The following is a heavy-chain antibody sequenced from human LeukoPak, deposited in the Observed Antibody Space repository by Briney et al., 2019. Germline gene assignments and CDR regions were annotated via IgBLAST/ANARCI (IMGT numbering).Heavy chain of an antibody. CDR1: GYSISSGYY. CDR3: ARSLTGYFDY. V-gene: IGHV4-38-2*02. D-gene: IGHD1-20*01. Sequence: SETLSLTCTVSGYSISSGYYWGWIRQPPGKGLEWIGSIYHSGSTYYNPSLKSRVTISVDRSKNQFSLKLSSVTAADTAVYYCARSLTGYFDYWGQGTLVAVSS. J-gene: IGHJ4*02. CDR2: IYHSGST.